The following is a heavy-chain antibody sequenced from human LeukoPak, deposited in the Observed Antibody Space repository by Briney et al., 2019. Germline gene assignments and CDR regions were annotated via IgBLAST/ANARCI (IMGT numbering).Heavy chain of an antibody. CDR2: ISYDGSNK. D-gene: IGHD6-13*01. J-gene: IGHJ4*02. Sequence: GRSLRLSCAASGFTFSSYGMHWVRQAPGKGLEWVAVISYDGSNKYYADSVKGRFTISRDNPKNTLYLQMNSLRAEDTAVYYCAKTSSSWYYFDYWGQGTLVTVSS. CDR1: GFTFSSYG. CDR3: AKTSSSWYYFDY. V-gene: IGHV3-30*18.